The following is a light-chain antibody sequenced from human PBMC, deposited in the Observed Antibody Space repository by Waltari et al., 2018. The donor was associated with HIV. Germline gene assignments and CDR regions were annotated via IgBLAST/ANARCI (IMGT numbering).Light chain of an antibody. CDR1: YNDVGRYTY. Sequence: QSALTQPASVSGSPGQPITISCTGTYNDVGRYTYVPWYQQHPGKAPRLLIYEVPNRPSGVSNRFSGSKSGNTASLTISGLQVEDEAVYYCCSYTVTGTLNWVFGGGTKLTVL. CDR3: CSYTVTGTLNWV. V-gene: IGLV2-14*03. J-gene: IGLJ3*02. CDR2: EVP.